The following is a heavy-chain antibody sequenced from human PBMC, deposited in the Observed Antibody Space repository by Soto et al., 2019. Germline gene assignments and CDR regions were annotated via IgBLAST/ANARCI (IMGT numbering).Heavy chain of an antibody. CDR2: ISKDGLDR. V-gene: IGHV3-30*19. J-gene: IGHJ4*02. CDR1: GFTFSDFG. CDR3: ASPREGQWLVFDH. Sequence: PGGTLRLSCVVSGFTFSDFGMHWVRQSPGEGLAWVASISKDGLDRYYSESVKGRFTISRDDSKNTVFLQMNSPKVEDTAAYFCASPREGQWLVFDHWGQRTLVTVS. D-gene: IGHD6-19*01.